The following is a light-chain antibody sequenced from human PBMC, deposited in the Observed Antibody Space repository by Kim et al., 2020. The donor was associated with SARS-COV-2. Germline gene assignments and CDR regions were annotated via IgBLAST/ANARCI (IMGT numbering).Light chain of an antibody. V-gene: IGLV2-18*02. CDR1: SSDVGSYNR. J-gene: IGLJ2*01. CDR2: EVY. CDR3: SSFTTSTTLV. Sequence: QSALTQPPSVSGSPGQSVTISCTGSSSDVGSYNRVSWYLQPPGTALKLIIYEVYNRPSGVPDRFSGSRSGSTASLTISGLQAQDEGDYYCSSFTTSTTLVFGGGTQLTVL.